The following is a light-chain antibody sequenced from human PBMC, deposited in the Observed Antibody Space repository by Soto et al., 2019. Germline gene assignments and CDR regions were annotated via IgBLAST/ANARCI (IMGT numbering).Light chain of an antibody. CDR2: SAS. Sequence: EIVMTQSPATLSVSPGERATLSCRASRSISTNLAWYQQKPGQAPRLLIFSASTRATGIPARFSGSGSGTEFTLTISSLQSEDCAVYYCQQYGSSPWTFGQGTKVEIK. CDR1: RSISTN. J-gene: IGKJ1*01. CDR3: QQYGSSPWT. V-gene: IGKV3-15*01.